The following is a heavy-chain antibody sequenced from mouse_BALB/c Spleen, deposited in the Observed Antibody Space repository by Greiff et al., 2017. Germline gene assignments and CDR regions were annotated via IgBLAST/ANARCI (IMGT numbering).Heavy chain of an antibody. CDR1: GTPLPVYA. Sequence: VQLQQSGPEVVRPGSSVKISCRGSGTPLPVYAMPGVKQSHAKSLEWIGVIRTYNGNTNYNQKFKGKATMTVDKSSSTAYMELARLTSEDSAIYYCARDYGSVLYYFDYWGQGTTLTVSS. CDR3: ARDYGSVLYYFDY. CDR2: IRTYNGNT. J-gene: IGHJ2*01. D-gene: IGHD1-1*01. V-gene: IGHV1S137*01.